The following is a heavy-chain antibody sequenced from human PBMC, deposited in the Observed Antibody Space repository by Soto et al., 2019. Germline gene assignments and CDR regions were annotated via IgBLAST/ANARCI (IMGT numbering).Heavy chain of an antibody. D-gene: IGHD5-18*01. CDR3: ARVSSYRYGQGYGMDV. J-gene: IGHJ6*02. CDR2: ISSSSGYI. V-gene: IGHV3-21*01. CDR1: GFTFSTYS. Sequence: EVQLVESGGGLVKPGGSLRLSCAASGFTFSTYSMNWVRQAPGKGLEWVSSISSSSGYIYYADSVKGRFTISRDDAKNSLSLQMNSLRAEDTAVYYCARVSSYRYGQGYGMDVWGQGTTVTVSS.